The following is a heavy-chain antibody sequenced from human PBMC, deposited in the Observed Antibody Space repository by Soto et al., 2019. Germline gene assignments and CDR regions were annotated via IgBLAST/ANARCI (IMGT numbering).Heavy chain of an antibody. CDR1: GGTFSSYA. D-gene: IGHD6-13*01. CDR2: IIPIFGTA. CDR3: ARAKYSSSWSRGGFDY. V-gene: IGHV1-69*06. Sequence: QVQLVQSGAEVKKPGSSVKVSCKASGGTFSSYAISWVRQAPGQGLEWMGGIIPIFGTANYAQKFQGRVTITEDKSTSTAYMELSSLRSEDTAVYYCARAKYSSSWSRGGFDYWGQGTLVTVSS. J-gene: IGHJ4*02.